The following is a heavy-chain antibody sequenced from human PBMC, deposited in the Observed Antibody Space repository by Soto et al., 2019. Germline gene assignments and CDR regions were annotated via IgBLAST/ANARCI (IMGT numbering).Heavy chain of an antibody. Sequence: ASVKVSCKVSGYTLTELSKHWVRQALGKGLEWMGGFDPEDGETIYAQKFQGRVTMTEDTSTDTAYMELSSLRSEDTAVYYCATVSIAARPDYFDYWGQGTLVTVSS. V-gene: IGHV1-24*01. J-gene: IGHJ4*02. CDR2: FDPEDGET. CDR3: ATVSIAARPDYFDY. D-gene: IGHD6-6*01. CDR1: GYTLTELS.